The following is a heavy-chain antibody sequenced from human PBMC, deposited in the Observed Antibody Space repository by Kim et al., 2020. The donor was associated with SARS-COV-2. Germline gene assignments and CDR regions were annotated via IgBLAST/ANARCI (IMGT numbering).Heavy chain of an antibody. Sequence: GTPNYAAGVQGRVTITADESTNTAYMELSSLKSDDTAVYYCAREWQLVLDFWGQGSLVTVSS. CDR3: AREWQLVLDF. CDR2: GTP. J-gene: IGHJ4*02. D-gene: IGHD6-6*01. V-gene: IGHV1-69*01.